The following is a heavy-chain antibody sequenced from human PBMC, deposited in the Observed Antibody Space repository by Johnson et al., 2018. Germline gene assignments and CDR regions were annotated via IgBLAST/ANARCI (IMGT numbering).Heavy chain of an antibody. CDR1: GFTFSNYA. V-gene: IGHV3-30*03. CDR2: PSFDGSNK. CDR3: TRDTNYRLQDDAFDI. J-gene: IGHJ3*02. D-gene: IGHD5-24*01. Sequence: QVQLVESGGGVVQPGRSLRLSCAASGFTFSNYAMHWVRQAPGKGLEWVAVPSFDGSNKYFVDSVKGRFTISRYNLNNTLYLQMNSLTAEDTAVYYCTRDTNYRLQDDAFDIWGQGTVVTVSS.